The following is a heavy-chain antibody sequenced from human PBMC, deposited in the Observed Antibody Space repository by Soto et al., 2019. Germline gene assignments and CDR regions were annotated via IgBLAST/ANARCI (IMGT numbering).Heavy chain of an antibody. D-gene: IGHD3-10*01. Sequence: KASETLSLTCAVSGYSISSGYYWGWIRQPPGKGLEWIGSIYHSGSTYYNPSLKSRVTISVDTSKNQFSLKLSSVTAADSAVYYCARCPNYIRNFDYWGQGTLVTVSS. J-gene: IGHJ4*02. V-gene: IGHV4-38-2*01. CDR1: GYSISSGYY. CDR2: IYHSGST. CDR3: ARCPNYIRNFDY.